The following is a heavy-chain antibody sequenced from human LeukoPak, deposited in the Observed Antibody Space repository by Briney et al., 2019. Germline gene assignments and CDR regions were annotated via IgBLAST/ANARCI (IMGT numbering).Heavy chain of an antibody. CDR3: ARAGVGAIYYFDY. J-gene: IGHJ4*02. Sequence: PGGSLRLSCAASGFTFSNYGMHWVRQAPGKGLEWVALIWCDGSNKYYADSVRGRFTISRDNSKNTLYLQMKSLRVEDTAVYYCARAGVGAIYYFDYWGQGTLVTVSS. V-gene: IGHV3-33*01. D-gene: IGHD1-26*01. CDR2: IWCDGSNK. CDR1: GFTFSNYG.